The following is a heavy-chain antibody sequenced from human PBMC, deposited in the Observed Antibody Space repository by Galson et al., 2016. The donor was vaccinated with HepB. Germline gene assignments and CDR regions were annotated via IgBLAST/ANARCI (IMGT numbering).Heavy chain of an antibody. J-gene: IGHJ5*02. CDR1: GGSFSDYY. CDR2: MSYSGTT. Sequence: SETLSLTCAVYGGSFSDYYWSWIRQSPGKGLDWIGSMSYSGTTNYNPSLRSRVTISADTSKNQISLSLTSVTATDAAVYYWASHGPKVRSWWGKWFDPWGQGTLVTVSS. D-gene: IGHD6-13*01. V-gene: IGHV4-34*01. CDR3: ASHGPKVRSWWGKWFDP.